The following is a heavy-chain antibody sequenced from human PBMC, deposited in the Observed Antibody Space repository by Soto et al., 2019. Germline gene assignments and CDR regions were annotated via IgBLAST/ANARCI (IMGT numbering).Heavy chain of an antibody. D-gene: IGHD6-13*01. Sequence: EVQLLESGGGLVQPGGSLRLSCAASGFNFSSYAMSWVRQAPGKGLEWVSAISGSGGSTYYADSVQGRFTISRDNSKNTLCLQMSSLRADDTAVYYCAKASQHSSSGRPYNWFDPWGQGTLVTVSS. V-gene: IGHV3-23*01. J-gene: IGHJ5*02. CDR1: GFNFSSYA. CDR2: ISGSGGST. CDR3: AKASQHSSSGRPYNWFDP.